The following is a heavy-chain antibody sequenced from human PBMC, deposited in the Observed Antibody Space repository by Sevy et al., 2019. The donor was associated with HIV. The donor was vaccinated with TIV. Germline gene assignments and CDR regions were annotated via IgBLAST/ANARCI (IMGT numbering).Heavy chain of an antibody. Sequence: GEPLKISCAASGFTFSSYIMNWVRQAPGKGLEWVSSISSSSSYIYYADSVKGRFTISRDNAKNSLYLQMNSLRVEDTAVYYCARGVRDFWSGYPDYWGQGTLVTVSS. D-gene: IGHD3-3*01. CDR1: GFTFSSYI. CDR3: ARGVRDFWSGYPDY. J-gene: IGHJ4*02. V-gene: IGHV3-21*01. CDR2: ISSSSSYI.